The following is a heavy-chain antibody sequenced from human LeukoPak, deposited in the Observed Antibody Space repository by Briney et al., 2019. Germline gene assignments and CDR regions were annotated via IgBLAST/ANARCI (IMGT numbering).Heavy chain of an antibody. J-gene: IGHJ4*02. CDR2: IDWNGGST. Sequence: GGSLRLSCAASGFTFGDNGMTWVRQAPGKGLEWVSSIDWNGGSTGYADSVKGRFTISRDNAKSSLYLQMNSLRAEDTALYYCARDRRGYSVFDYWGQGTLVTVSS. V-gene: IGHV3-20*04. CDR3: ARDRRGYSVFDY. CDR1: GFTFGDNG. D-gene: IGHD2-21*01.